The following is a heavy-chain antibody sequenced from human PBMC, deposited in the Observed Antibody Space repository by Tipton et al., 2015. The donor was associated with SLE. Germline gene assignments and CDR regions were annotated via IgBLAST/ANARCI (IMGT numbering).Heavy chain of an antibody. Sequence: TLSLTCTVSGDSSISGAYYWSWVRQHPGRGLEWLAYIFYSGSTYYNPSLKSRLNISVDRSNNQFSLKLTSVTAADTAVYYCAKYEVGSVDPWGQGILVTVSS. J-gene: IGHJ5*02. D-gene: IGHD1-26*01. CDR2: IFYSGST. CDR3: AKYEVGSVDP. V-gene: IGHV4-31*03. CDR1: GDSSISGAYY.